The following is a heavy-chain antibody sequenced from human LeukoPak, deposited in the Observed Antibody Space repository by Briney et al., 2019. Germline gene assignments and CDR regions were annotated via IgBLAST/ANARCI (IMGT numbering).Heavy chain of an antibody. CDR1: GGSISSYY. CDR3: ARDSGSGSYYFDY. D-gene: IGHD1-26*01. J-gene: IGHJ4*02. Sequence: SETLSLTCTVSGGSISSYYWSWIRQPPGKGLDWIGYIYYSGSTNYNPSLKSRVTISVDTSKNQFSLKLSSVTAADTAVYYCARDSGSGSYYFDYWGQGTLVTVSS. CDR2: IYYSGST. V-gene: IGHV4-59*01.